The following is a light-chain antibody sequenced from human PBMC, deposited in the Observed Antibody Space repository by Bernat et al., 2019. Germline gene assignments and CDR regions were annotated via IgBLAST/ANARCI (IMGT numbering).Light chain of an antibody. J-gene: IGLJ1*01. CDR3: CSYAGSYIHYV. CDR1: SLDVGAYNY. CDR2: DVT. Sequence: QSALTQPRSVSGSPGQSVTISCTGTSLDVGAYNYVSWYQHHPGKAPKLIIYDVTKRPSGVPDRFSGSKSGNTASLTISGLQAEDEADYSCCSYAGSYIHYVVGTGTKVTVL. V-gene: IGLV2-11*01.